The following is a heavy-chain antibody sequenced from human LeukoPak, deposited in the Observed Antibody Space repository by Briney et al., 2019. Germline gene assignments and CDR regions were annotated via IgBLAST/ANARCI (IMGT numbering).Heavy chain of an antibody. CDR3: AREYNWLQLQGYFDF. J-gene: IGHJ4*02. CDR2: INPNSGAT. Sequence: ASVKVSCKVSGYTFTGYYMHWVRQAPGQGLEWMGWINPNSGATNYAQNFQGRVTMTTDTSISTAYMELSSLRSDDTALYYCAREYNWLQLQGYFDFWGQGTQVTVSS. CDR1: GYTFTGYY. V-gene: IGHV1-2*02. D-gene: IGHD5-24*01.